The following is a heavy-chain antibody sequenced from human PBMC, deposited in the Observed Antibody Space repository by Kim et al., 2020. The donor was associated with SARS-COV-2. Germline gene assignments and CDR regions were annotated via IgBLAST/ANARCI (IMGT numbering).Heavy chain of an antibody. D-gene: IGHD2-15*01. Sequence: ASVKVSCKASGYTFTSYAIHWVRQAPGQRLEWMGWINAGNGNTKYSQKFQGRVTITRDTSASTAYMELSSLRSEDTAVYYCARVGYCSGGSCLYWYYGLDVWGQGTTVTVSS. V-gene: IGHV1-3*01. CDR1: GYTFTSYA. CDR3: ARVGYCSGGSCLYWYYGLDV. CDR2: INAGNGNT. J-gene: IGHJ6*02.